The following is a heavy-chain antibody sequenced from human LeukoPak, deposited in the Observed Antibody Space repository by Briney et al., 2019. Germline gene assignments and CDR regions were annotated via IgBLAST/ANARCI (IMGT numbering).Heavy chain of an antibody. D-gene: IGHD1-1*01. CDR2: INPNSGGT. J-gene: IGHJ6*02. Sequence: GASVTVSFTASGYTFTGYYMHWVRQAPGQGLEWMGWINPNSGGTNYAQKFQGWVTMTRDTSISTAYMELSRLRSDDTAVYYCAGEGTSRLPGMDVWGQGTTVTVSS. V-gene: IGHV1-2*04. CDR3: AGEGTSRLPGMDV. CDR1: GYTFTGYY.